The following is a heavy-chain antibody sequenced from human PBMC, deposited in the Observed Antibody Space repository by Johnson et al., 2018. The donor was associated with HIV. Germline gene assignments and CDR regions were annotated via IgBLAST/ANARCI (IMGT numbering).Heavy chain of an antibody. CDR2: VNWNADTT. J-gene: IGHJ3*02. V-gene: IGHV3-20*04. D-gene: IGHD1-26*01. Sequence: VQLVESGGTVVRPGGSLRLSCAASGFNLDDYGMRWVRQAPGKGLEWVSGVNWNADTTSYAGSVKGRFTISRDTAKKSLYLQMHSLRVEETALYYCAREGGGSNEDDAFDIWGQGTMVTVSS. CDR1: GFNLDDYG. CDR3: AREGGGSNEDDAFDI.